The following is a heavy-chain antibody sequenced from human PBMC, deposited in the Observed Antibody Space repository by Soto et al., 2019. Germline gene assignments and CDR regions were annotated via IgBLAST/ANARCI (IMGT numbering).Heavy chain of an antibody. J-gene: IGHJ6*02. CDR3: ARGRSENTIFGVVHYYGMDV. CDR2: IIPIFGTA. Sequence: QVQLVQSGAEVQKPGSSVKVSCKASGGTFSSYAISWVRQAPGQGLEWMGGIIPIFGTANYAQKFQGRVTITADESTSTAYMELSSLRSEDTAVYYCARGRSENTIFGVVHYYGMDVWGQGTTVTVSS. D-gene: IGHD3-3*01. CDR1: GGTFSSYA. V-gene: IGHV1-69*01.